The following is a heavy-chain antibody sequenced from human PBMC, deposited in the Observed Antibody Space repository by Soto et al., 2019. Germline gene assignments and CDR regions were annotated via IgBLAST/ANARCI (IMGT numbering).Heavy chain of an antibody. CDR2: ISSSSSTI. Sequence: PVGSLRLSCAASGFTFSSYSMNWVRQAPGKGLEWVSYISSSSSTIYYADSVKGRFTISRDNAKNSLYLQMNSLRDEDTAVYYCARDYYGSGSYNWFDPWGQGTLVTVSS. CDR1: GFTFSSYS. D-gene: IGHD3-10*01. V-gene: IGHV3-48*02. J-gene: IGHJ5*02. CDR3: ARDYYGSGSYNWFDP.